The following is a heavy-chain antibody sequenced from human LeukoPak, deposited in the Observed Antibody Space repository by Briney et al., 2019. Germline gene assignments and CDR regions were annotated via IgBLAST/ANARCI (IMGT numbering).Heavy chain of an antibody. CDR1: GGSFSGYY. CDR2: INHSGNT. CDR3: ARTVDYYDSSGYFSGLDAFDI. Sequence: SETLSLTCAVYGGSFSGYYWSWIRQPPGKGLEWIGEINHSGNTNYNPSLKSRVTISVDTSKNQFSLKLSSVTAADTAVYYCARTVDYYDSSGYFSGLDAFDIWGQGTMVTVSS. V-gene: IGHV4-34*01. J-gene: IGHJ3*02. D-gene: IGHD3-22*01.